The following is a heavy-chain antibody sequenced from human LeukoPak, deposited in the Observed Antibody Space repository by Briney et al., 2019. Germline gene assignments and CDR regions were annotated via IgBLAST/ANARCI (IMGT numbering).Heavy chain of an antibody. V-gene: IGHV3-21*01. CDR1: GFTFSSYS. CDR3: ARDKGSSWSGGFDY. Sequence: GGSLRLSCAATGFTFSSYSMNWVRQAPGKGLDWVSSISSSSSYIYYADSVKGRFTISRDNAKNSLCLQMNSLRAEDTAVYYCARDKGSSWSGGFDYWGQGTLVTVSS. J-gene: IGHJ4*02. D-gene: IGHD6-13*01. CDR2: ISSSSSYI.